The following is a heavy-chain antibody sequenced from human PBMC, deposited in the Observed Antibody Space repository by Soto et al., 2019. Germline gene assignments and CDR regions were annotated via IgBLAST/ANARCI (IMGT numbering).Heavy chain of an antibody. Sequence: AGRSLRLSCAASGFIFSSYTMHWVRQAPGKGLEWVGFITYDGSNQYYADSVKGRFTISRDNSRNMLFLQMNSLRPDDTAVYYCARAPSGSYPEFDYWGQGTLVTVSS. CDR3: ARAPSGSYPEFDY. J-gene: IGHJ4*02. CDR2: ITYDGSNQ. V-gene: IGHV3-30-3*01. D-gene: IGHD1-26*01. CDR1: GFIFSSYT.